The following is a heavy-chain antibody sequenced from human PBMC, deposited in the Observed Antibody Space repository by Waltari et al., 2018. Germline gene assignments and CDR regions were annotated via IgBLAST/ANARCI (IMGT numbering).Heavy chain of an antibody. CDR1: GGSFSGYY. V-gene: IGHV4-34*01. D-gene: IGHD6-19*01. J-gene: IGHJ4*02. CDR3: ARVSGVQQWLVLNY. Sequence: QVQLQQWGAGLLKPSETLSLTCAVYGGSFSGYYWSWIRQPPGKGLEWIGEINHSGSTNYNPSLKSRVTISGDTAKNQFSLKLSSVTAADTAVYYCARVSGVQQWLVLNYWGQGTLVTVSS. CDR2: INHSGST.